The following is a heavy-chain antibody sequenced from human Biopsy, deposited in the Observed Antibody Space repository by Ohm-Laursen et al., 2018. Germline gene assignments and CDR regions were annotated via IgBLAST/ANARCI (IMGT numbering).Heavy chain of an antibody. CDR3: ARELGNGMDV. Sequence: SLRPSCAASGFTFSDYYMNWIRQAPGKGLEWVSFITNTGRTVYADSVKGRFTISRDNADNSLHLQMKSLRAEDTAVYYCARELGNGMDVWGQGTPVTVSS. V-gene: IGHV3-11*01. J-gene: IGHJ6*02. CDR2: ITNTGRTV. CDR1: GFTFSDYY.